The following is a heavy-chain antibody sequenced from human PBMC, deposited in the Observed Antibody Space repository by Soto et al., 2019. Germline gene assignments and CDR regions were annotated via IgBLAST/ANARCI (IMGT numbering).Heavy chain of an antibody. CDR3: ARERITTTGKGDFYHYGLDV. CDR2: INPNSGDT. V-gene: IGHV1-2*02. J-gene: IGHJ6*02. D-gene: IGHD6-13*01. CDR1: GYTFTDYY. Sequence: VASVKVSCKASGYTFTDYYVHWLRQAPGPGLEWVGWINPNSGDTKYAQKFQARVTLTRDTSITTAYMELTSLESDDTAVYYCARERITTTGKGDFYHYGLDVWGQGTRVTVSS.